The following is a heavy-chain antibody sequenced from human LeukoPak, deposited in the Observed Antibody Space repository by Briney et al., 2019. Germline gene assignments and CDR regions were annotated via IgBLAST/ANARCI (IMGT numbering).Heavy chain of an antibody. Sequence: SETLSLTCGVSGHSLSSDYYWGWIRQPPGKRLEWIGTIHHDGTTYDNPSLKSRVAISVDTSKSQFSLKVKSVTAADTAVYYCARVFDTTMGPFDYWGQGTLVTVSS. D-gene: IGHD5-18*01. V-gene: IGHV4-38-2*01. CDR1: GHSLSSDYY. CDR2: IHHDGTT. J-gene: IGHJ4*02. CDR3: ARVFDTTMGPFDY.